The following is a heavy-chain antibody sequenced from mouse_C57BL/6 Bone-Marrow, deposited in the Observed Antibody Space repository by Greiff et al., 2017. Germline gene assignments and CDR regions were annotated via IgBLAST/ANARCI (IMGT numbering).Heavy chain of an antibody. J-gene: IGHJ2*01. CDR2: IDPSDSYT. CDR3: AREGVMVPYYVDD. D-gene: IGHD2-2*01. CDR1: GYTFTSYW. Sequence: QVQMQQPGAELVMPGASVKLSCKASGYTFTSYWMHWVKQRPGQGLEWIGEIDPSDSYTNYNQKFKGKSTLTVAKSSSPAYMQLSSLTSEDSAVYYCAREGVMVPYYVDDWGQGTTLTVSS. V-gene: IGHV1-69*01.